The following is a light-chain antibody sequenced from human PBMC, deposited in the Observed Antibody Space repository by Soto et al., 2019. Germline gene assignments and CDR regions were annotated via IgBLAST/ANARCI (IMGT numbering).Light chain of an antibody. CDR3: QQSYSTPWT. V-gene: IGKV1-39*01. Sequence: LQLTQCPFLLSQSIGESVTITCRASQSISSYLNWYQQKPGKAPKLLIYAASSLQSGVPSRFSGSGSGTDFTLTISSLQPEDFATYYCQQSYSTPWTFGQGTKVDI. CDR2: AAS. J-gene: IGKJ1*01. CDR1: QSISSY.